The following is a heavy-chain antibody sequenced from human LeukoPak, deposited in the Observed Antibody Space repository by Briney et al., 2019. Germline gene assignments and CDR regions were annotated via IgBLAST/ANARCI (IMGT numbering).Heavy chain of an antibody. Sequence: SETLSLTCTVSGGSISGSDYYWGWIRQPPGKGLEWIGSIYYSGRTFYNPSLKSRVTISVDTSKNQFSLNLSSVTAADTAVYYCARKTYYYGSGSFQSDYWGQGTLVTVSS. CDR1: GGSISGSDYY. V-gene: IGHV4-39*07. D-gene: IGHD3-10*01. CDR3: ARKTYYYGSGSFQSDY. J-gene: IGHJ4*02. CDR2: IYYSGRT.